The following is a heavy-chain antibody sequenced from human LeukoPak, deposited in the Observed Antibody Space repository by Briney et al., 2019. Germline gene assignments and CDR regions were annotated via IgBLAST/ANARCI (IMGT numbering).Heavy chain of an antibody. CDR3: AKNIGGFDY. CDR1: GFTFSSYA. J-gene: IGHJ4*02. V-gene: IGHV3-23*01. D-gene: IGHD4-23*01. CDR2: ISGSGGST. Sequence: GGSLRLSCAASGFTFSSYAMSWVRQAPGKGLEWVSVISGSGGSTYYADSVKGRFTISRDNSRNTVYLQMNSLRAEDTAVYYCAKNIGGFDYWGQGTLVTVSS.